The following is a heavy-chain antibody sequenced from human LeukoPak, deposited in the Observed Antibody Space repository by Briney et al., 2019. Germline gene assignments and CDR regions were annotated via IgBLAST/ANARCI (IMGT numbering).Heavy chain of an antibody. J-gene: IGHJ4*02. V-gene: IGHV3-9*01. Sequence: GRSLRLSCAAPGFTFDEFGMHWVRLAPGKGLEWVSGVSWNSASIGYDKSVEGRFTVSRDNTNKSLYLQMNSLRPEDTAFYFCAKAFGGNYQRAFDYWGQGILVTVSS. CDR2: VSWNSASI. CDR1: GFTFDEFG. D-gene: IGHD1-26*01. CDR3: AKAFGGNYQRAFDY.